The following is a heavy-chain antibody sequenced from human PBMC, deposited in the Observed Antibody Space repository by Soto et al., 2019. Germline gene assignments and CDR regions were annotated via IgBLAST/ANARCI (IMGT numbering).Heavy chain of an antibody. CDR2: ISGSGGST. CDR1: GXTFSSYA. J-gene: IGHJ4*02. Sequence: LRLSCAASGXTFSSYAMSWVRQAPGKGLEWVSAISGSGGSTYYADSVKGRFTISRDNSKNTLYLQMNSLRAEDTAVYYCAGPRGSFIAVGDYWGQGTLVTVSS. CDR3: AGPRGSFIAVGDY. V-gene: IGHV3-23*01. D-gene: IGHD3-16*01.